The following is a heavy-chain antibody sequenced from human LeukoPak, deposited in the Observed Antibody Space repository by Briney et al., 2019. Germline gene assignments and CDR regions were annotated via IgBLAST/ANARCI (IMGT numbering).Heavy chain of an antibody. J-gene: IGHJ5*02. D-gene: IGHD3-22*01. Sequence: SETLSLTCSVSGGSISSYYWSWIRQPPGKGLEWIGYIYYSGSTNYNPSLKSRVTISVDTSKNQFSLKLSSVAAADTAVYYCARAHDSSGYNWFDPWGQGTLVTVSS. CDR2: IYYSGST. CDR3: ARAHDSSGYNWFDP. CDR1: GGSISSYY. V-gene: IGHV4-59*01.